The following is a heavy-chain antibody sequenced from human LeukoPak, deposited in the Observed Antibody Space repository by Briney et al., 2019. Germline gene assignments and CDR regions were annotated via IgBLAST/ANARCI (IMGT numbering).Heavy chain of an antibody. D-gene: IGHD3-22*01. CDR3: ARDSSYLDAFDI. CDR2: MNPNSGNT. CDR1: RYTFTSYV. V-gene: IGHV1-8*01. J-gene: IGHJ3*02. Sequence: ASVKVSCKASRYTFTSYVINWVRQATGQGLEWMGWMNPNSGNTDYAQKFQGRVTMTRNTSISTAYMELSSLRSEDTAVYYCARDSSYLDAFDIWGQGTVVTVSS.